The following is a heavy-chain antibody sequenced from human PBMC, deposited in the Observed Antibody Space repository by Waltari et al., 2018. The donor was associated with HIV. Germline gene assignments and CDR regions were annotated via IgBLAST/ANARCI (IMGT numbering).Heavy chain of an antibody. D-gene: IGHD2-15*01. V-gene: IGHV4-39*01. Sequence: QLQLQESGPGLVKPSETLSLTCTVSGGSISRGNYYWGGIRQPPEKGLEWIGNIYYTGSTYYNPSLKSRVTISVDTSKNQFSLKLSSVTAADTAVYYCASGGYCSGGSCYSFDYWGQGTLVTVSS. J-gene: IGHJ4*02. CDR3: ASGGYCSGGSCYSFDY. CDR2: IYYTGST. CDR1: GGSISRGNYY.